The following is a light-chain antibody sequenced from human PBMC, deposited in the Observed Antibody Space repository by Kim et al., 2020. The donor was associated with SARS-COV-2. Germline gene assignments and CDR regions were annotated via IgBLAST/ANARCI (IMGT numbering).Light chain of an antibody. CDR2: GEN. CDR3: SSRDSSGDHWV. CDR1: SLRIYS. J-gene: IGLJ3*02. Sequence: ALGQTVSITCQGASLRIYSASWYQQKPGQAPVLIIYGENSRPSGIADRFSGSNSGHAVSLTITGAQAEDEADYYCSSRDSSGDHWVFGGGTQLTVL. V-gene: IGLV3-19*01.